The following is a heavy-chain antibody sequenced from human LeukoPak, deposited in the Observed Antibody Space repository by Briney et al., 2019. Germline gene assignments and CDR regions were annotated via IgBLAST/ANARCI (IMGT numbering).Heavy chain of an antibody. CDR2: ISGSGGST. Sequence: GGSQRLSCAASGFTFSNYAMSWVRQAPGKGLEWVSVISGSGGSTYCAASVKGRFTISRDNSKITLYLQMNSLRAEDTAVYYCAKDYASDMATAPFDYWGQGTLVTVSS. CDR3: AKDYASDMATAPFDY. V-gene: IGHV3-23*01. J-gene: IGHJ4*02. CDR1: GFTFSNYA. D-gene: IGHD5-24*01.